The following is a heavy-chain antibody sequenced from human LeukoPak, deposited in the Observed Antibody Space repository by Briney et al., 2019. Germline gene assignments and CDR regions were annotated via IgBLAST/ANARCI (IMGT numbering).Heavy chain of an antibody. CDR3: ASPVPRSPAQKHDY. Sequence: SETLSLTCTVSGGSISSSSYYWGWIRQPPGKGLEWIGSIYYSGSTYYNPSLKSRVTISVDTSKNQFSLKLSSVTAADTAVCYCASPVPRSPAQKHDYWGQGTLVTVSS. V-gene: IGHV4-39*01. D-gene: IGHD2-15*01. CDR1: GGSISSSSYY. CDR2: IYYSGST. J-gene: IGHJ4*02.